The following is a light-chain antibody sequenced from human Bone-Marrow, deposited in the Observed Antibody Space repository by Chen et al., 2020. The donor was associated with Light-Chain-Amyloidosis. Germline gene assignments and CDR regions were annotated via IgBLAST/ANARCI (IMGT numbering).Light chain of an antibody. Sequence: EIVLTQSPGTLSLSPGERATLSCRASQTISSDHLAWYQQKPGRAPRLLMYGVSSRATGIPDRFSGGGSGTDFTLTISSLEPEDCAVYDCQQYGVSPRTFGQGTKVDMK. CDR3: QQYGVSPRT. J-gene: IGKJ1*01. V-gene: IGKV3-20*01. CDR1: QTISSDH. CDR2: GVS.